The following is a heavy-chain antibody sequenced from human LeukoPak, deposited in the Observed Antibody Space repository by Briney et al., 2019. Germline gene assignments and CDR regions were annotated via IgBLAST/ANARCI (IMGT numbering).Heavy chain of an antibody. D-gene: IGHD3-22*01. CDR3: AKASGSSGYPAGFDY. J-gene: IGHJ4*02. CDR2: ISGSGGST. V-gene: IGHV3-23*01. Sequence: GGSLRLSCAASGFTFSSYSMNWVRQAPGKGLEWVSAISGSGGSTYYADSVKGRFTISRDNSKNTLYLQMNSLRAEDTAVYYCAKASGSSGYPAGFDYWGQGTLVTVSS. CDR1: GFTFSSYS.